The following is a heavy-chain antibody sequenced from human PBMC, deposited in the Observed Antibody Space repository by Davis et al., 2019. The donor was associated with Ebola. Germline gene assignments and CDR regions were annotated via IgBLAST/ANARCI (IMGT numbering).Heavy chain of an antibody. CDR2: ISAYNGNT. CDR3: ARRRGYDAFDY. V-gene: IGHV1-18*01. D-gene: IGHD5-12*01. J-gene: IGHJ4*02. CDR1: GYTFTSYG. Sequence: ASVTVSRKASGYTFTSYGISRVRQAPGQGLEWMGWISAYNGNTNYAPKLQGRVTMTTDTSTSAAYMELRSLRSDDTAVYYCARRRGYDAFDYWGQGTLVTVSS.